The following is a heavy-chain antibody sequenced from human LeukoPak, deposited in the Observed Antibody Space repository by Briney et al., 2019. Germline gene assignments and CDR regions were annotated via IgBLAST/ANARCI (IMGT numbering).Heavy chain of an antibody. D-gene: IGHD3-22*01. J-gene: IGHJ4*02. CDR1: GYSFANYW. CDR2: IYPGDSEI. Sequence: GESLKISCKGSGYSFANYWIGWVRQMPGKGLEWMGIIYPGDSEIRYSPSFQGQVNISVDKSISTAFLQWSSLKASDTAMYYCARADAYFYDTRDYMNFDHWGQGTLVTVSS. V-gene: IGHV5-51*01. CDR3: ARADAYFYDTRDYMNFDH.